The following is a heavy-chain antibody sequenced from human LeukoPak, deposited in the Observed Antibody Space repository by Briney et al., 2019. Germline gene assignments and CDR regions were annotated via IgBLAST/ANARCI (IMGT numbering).Heavy chain of an antibody. CDR3: SRVPLSVNSGWGYYFDY. J-gene: IGHJ4*02. Sequence: SETLSLTCTVSGGSISSSSYYWGWIRQPPGKGLEWIGSIYYSGSTYSNPSLKSRVTISVDTSKNQFSLKLSSVTAADTAVYYCSRVPLSVNSGWGYYFDYWGQGTLVTVSS. CDR1: GGSISSSSYY. D-gene: IGHD6-19*01. CDR2: IYYSGST. V-gene: IGHV4-39*01.